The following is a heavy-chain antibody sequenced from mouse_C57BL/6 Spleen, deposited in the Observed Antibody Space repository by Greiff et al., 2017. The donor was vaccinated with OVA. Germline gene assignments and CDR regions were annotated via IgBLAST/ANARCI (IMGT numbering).Heavy chain of an antibody. V-gene: IGHV1-82*01. D-gene: IGHD1-1*01. CDR3: APYCGSSYLYFDV. CDR2: IYPGDGDT. J-gene: IGHJ1*03. Sequence: QVQLQQSGPELVKPGASVKISCKASGYAFSSSWMNWVKQRPGKGLEWIGRIYPGDGDTNYNGKFKGKATLTADKSTSTAYMQLSSLSSEDSAVYFCAPYCGSSYLYFDVWGTGTTVTVSS. CDR1: GYAFSSSW.